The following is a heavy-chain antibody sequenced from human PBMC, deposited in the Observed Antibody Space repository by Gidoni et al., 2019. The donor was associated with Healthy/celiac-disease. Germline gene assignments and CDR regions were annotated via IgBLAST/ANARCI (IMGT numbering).Heavy chain of an antibody. Sequence: QLQLQESGPGLVKPSETLSLTCTVSGGSISSSSYYWGWIRQPPGKGLEWIGSIYYSGSTYYNPSLKSRVTISVDTSKNQFSLKLSSVTAADTAVYYCARHGDYYDSSLGAFDIWGQGTMVTVSS. CDR3: ARHGDYYDSSLGAFDI. J-gene: IGHJ3*02. CDR2: IYYSGST. V-gene: IGHV4-39*01. D-gene: IGHD3-22*01. CDR1: GGSISSSSYY.